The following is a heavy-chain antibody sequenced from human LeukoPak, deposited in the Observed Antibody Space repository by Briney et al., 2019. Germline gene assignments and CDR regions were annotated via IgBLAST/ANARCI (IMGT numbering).Heavy chain of an antibody. D-gene: IGHD3-10*01. Sequence: ASVKVSCKVSGYTLTELSMHWVRQAPGKGLEWMGGFDPEDGETIYAQKFQGRVTMTTDTSTSTAYMELRSLRSDDTAVYYCARARITRDYDDYWGQGTLVTVSS. V-gene: IGHV1-24*01. J-gene: IGHJ4*02. CDR1: GYTLTELS. CDR2: FDPEDGET. CDR3: ARARITRDYDDY.